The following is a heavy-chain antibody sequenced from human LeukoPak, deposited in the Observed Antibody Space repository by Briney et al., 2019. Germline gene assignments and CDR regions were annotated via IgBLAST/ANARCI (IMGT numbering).Heavy chain of an antibody. D-gene: IGHD1-14*01. CDR1: GFSFGDYA. CDR2: IGPTGFDR. CDR3: ATETNGRHYDY. V-gene: IGHV3-21*06. Sequence: PGGSLRLSCTTSGFSFGDYAMSWVRQAPGKGLEWVASIGPTGFDRYHADSIKGRFTISRDNANNFLYLQMDSLRAEDTAVYYCATETNGRHYDYWGQGTLLTVSS. J-gene: IGHJ4*02.